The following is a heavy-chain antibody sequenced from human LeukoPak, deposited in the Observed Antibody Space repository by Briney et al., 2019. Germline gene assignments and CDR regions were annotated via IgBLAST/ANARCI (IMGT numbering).Heavy chain of an antibody. CDR2: MNPTSGDT. Sequence: GASVKASCKASGYTFSDYDVNWVRQAPGQGLEWMGWMNPTSGDTGYAQKFQGRVTMTRSMSKNTAYMELSRLRSEDTAVYFCARVVMKAFYYYYMDVWGKGTT. CDR1: GYTFSDYD. V-gene: IGHV1-8*01. D-gene: IGHD2-21*01. CDR3: ARVVMKAFYYYYMDV. J-gene: IGHJ6*03.